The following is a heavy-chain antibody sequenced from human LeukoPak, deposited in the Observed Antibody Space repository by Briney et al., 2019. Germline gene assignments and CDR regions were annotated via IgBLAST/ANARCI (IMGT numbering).Heavy chain of an antibody. CDR2: ISSSGSTI. CDR3: ARTPSYYYDSSGYALNWFDP. CDR1: GFTFSNAW. Sequence: GGSLRLSCAASGFTFSNAWMSWVRQAPGKGLEWVSYISSSGSTIYYADSVKGRFTISRDNAKNSLYLQMNSLRAEDTAVYYCARTPSYYYDSSGYALNWFDPWGQGTLVTVSS. V-gene: IGHV3-11*04. J-gene: IGHJ5*02. D-gene: IGHD3-22*01.